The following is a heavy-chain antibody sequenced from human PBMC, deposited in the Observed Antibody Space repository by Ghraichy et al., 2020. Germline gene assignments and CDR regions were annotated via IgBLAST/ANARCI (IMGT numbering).Heavy chain of an antibody. V-gene: IGHV3-21*01. J-gene: IGHJ4*02. CDR2: ISSVSTYI. CDR3: ARLLRGSGSFYFDS. D-gene: IGHD1-26*01. CDR1: GFTFSSYS. Sequence: GGSLRLSCAASGFTFSSYSINWVRQAPGKGLEWVSSISSVSTYIFYADSVKGRFTISRDNAKNSLYLQMNSLGAEDTAVYYCARLLRGSGSFYFDSWGQGTLVTVSS.